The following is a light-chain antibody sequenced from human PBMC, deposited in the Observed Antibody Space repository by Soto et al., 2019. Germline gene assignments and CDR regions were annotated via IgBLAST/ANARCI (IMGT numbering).Light chain of an antibody. Sequence: IEIPQSASSLSASVVDRCSITFRASQSISTYLNWYQQKPGKAPNLLIYTTSNLESGVPSRFSGSGSGTDFTLTINSLQPEDFATYLCQQSYSRPRTFGPGTKVDIK. CDR1: QSISTY. CDR2: TTS. J-gene: IGKJ1*01. CDR3: QQSYSRPRT. V-gene: IGKV1-39*01.